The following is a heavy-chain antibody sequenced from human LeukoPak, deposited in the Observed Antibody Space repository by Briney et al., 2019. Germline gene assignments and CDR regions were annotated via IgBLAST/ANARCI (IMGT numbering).Heavy chain of an antibody. CDR2: INHSGGT. V-gene: IGHV4-34*01. CDR1: GGSFSGYY. J-gene: IGHJ6*04. CDR3: ARDRALYYYYGMDV. Sequence: SETLSLTCAVYGGSFSGYYWSWIRQPPGKGLEWIGEINHSGGTNYNPSLKSRVTISVDTSKNQFSLKLSSVTAADTAVYYCARDRALYYYYGMDVWGKGTTVTVSS.